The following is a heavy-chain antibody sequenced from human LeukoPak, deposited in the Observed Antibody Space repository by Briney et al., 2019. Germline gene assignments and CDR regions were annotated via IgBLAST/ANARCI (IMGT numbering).Heavy chain of an antibody. D-gene: IGHD3-3*01. CDR2: IYHSGST. V-gene: IGHV4-38-2*02. J-gene: IGHJ4*02. CDR1: GYSISSGYY. Sequence: SETLSLTCTVSGYSISSGYYWGWIRQSPGKGLEWIGNIYHSGSTYYNPSLKSRVTISVDTSKNQFSLKLSSVTAADTAVYYCASRPLRFLEWLLQDYWGQGTLVTVSS. CDR3: ASRPLRFLEWLLQDY.